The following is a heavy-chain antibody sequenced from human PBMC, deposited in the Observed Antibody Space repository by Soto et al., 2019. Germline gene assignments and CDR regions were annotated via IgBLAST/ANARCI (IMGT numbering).Heavy chain of an antibody. CDR3: AKGARDGYNSGYYGMDV. CDR1: GFTFDDYT. V-gene: IGHV3-43*01. CDR2: ISWDGGST. J-gene: IGHJ6*02. D-gene: IGHD5-12*01. Sequence: PGGSLRLSCAASGFTFDDYTMHWVRQAPGKGLEWVSLISWDGGSTYYADSVKGRFTISRDNSKNSLYLQMNSLRTEDTALYYCAKGARDGYNSGYYGMDVWGQGTTVTVSS.